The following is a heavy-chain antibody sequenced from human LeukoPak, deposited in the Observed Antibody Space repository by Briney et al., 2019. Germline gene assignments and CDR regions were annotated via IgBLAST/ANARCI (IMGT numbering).Heavy chain of an antibody. V-gene: IGHV4-34*01. Sequence: PSETLSLTCAVYGGSFSGYYWRWIREPPGKGLEWRGEINHSGSTNYNPSLKSRGTISVDTAKNQFSLKLSSVRAADTAVYYCATESSAGSCSGGSCYSDVHYWGQGTLVTVRS. CDR3: ATESSAGSCSGGSCYSDVHY. CDR1: GGSFSGYY. CDR2: INHSGST. J-gene: IGHJ4*02. D-gene: IGHD2-15*01.